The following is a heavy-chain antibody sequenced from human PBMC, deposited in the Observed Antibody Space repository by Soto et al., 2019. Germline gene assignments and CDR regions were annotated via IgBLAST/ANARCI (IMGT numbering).Heavy chain of an antibody. CDR1: RGSISSYD. Sequence: XATLALTFTVSRGSISSYDWSGIRQPPGKGLEWIGYIYYSGSTNYNPSLKSRVTISVDTSKNQFSLKLSSVTAADTAVYYCARMVRGVRDHYYYGRDVWRQGTTVIVS. CDR2: IYYSGST. CDR3: ARMVRGVRDHYYYGRDV. D-gene: IGHD3-10*01. V-gene: IGHV4-59*01. J-gene: IGHJ6*02.